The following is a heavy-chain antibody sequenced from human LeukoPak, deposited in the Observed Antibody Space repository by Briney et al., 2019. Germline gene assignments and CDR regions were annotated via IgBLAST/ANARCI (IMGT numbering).Heavy chain of an antibody. Sequence: GSLRLSCAASGFTFSSYSMSWVRQAPGKGLEWVSAISGSGGSTYYADSVKGRFTISRDNSKNTLYLQMNSLRAEDTAVYYCAKDFEGFCSSTSCYLIFDYWGQGTLVTVSS. CDR1: GFTFSSYS. D-gene: IGHD2-2*01. CDR3: AKDFEGFCSSTSCYLIFDY. V-gene: IGHV3-23*01. J-gene: IGHJ4*02. CDR2: ISGSGGST.